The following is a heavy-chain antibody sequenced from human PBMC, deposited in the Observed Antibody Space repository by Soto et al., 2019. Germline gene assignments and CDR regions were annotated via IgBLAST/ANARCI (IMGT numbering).Heavy chain of an antibody. CDR2: ISSSSSYI. Sequence: PGGSLRLSCAASGFTFSSYSMNWVRQAPGKGLEWVSSISSSSSYIYYADSVKGRFTISRDNAKNSLYLQMNSLRAEDTAVYYCAREPLDTAMTKGPWDYYDMDVWGQGTTVTVSS. V-gene: IGHV3-21*01. J-gene: IGHJ6*02. CDR3: AREPLDTAMTKGPWDYYDMDV. CDR1: GFTFSSYS. D-gene: IGHD5-18*01.